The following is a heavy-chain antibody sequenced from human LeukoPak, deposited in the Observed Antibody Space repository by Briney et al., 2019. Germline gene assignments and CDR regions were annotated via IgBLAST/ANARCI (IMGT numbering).Heavy chain of an antibody. Sequence: GGSLRLSCAASGFTFSNYAMSWVRQAPGKGLEWVSSISDSGGSSSYSDSVKGRFTISRDNSENTLFLRINSLRAEDTAVYYCARRGVTGTESRTYFHHWGQGTLVTVSS. D-gene: IGHD1-7*01. CDR3: ARRGVTGTESRTYFHH. CDR2: ISDSGGSS. V-gene: IGHV3-23*01. CDR1: GFTFSNYA. J-gene: IGHJ1*01.